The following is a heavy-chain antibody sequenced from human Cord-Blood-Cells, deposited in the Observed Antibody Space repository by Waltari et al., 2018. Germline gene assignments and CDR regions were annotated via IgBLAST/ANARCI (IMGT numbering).Heavy chain of an antibody. CDR2: INHSGST. D-gene: IGHD3-10*01. CDR1: SGYY. J-gene: IGHJ5*02. Sequence: QVQLQQWGAGLLKPAETLSFSGYYWSWTRPPPGKGLEWIGEINHSGSTNYNPSLKSRVTISVDTSKNQFSLKLSSVTAADTAVYYCARSGLYGSGSYYNWFDPWGQGTLVTVSS. CDR3: ARSGLYGSGSYYNWFDP. V-gene: IGHV4-34*01.